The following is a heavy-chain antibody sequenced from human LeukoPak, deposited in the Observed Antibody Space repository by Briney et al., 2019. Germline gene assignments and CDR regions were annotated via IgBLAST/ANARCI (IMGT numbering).Heavy chain of an antibody. D-gene: IGHD5-18*01. J-gene: IGHJ4*02. V-gene: IGHV3-48*02. CDR2: ISSSSSTI. Sequence: AGGSLRLSCAASGFTFSSYSMNWVRQAPGKGLEWVSYISSSSSTIYYADSVKGRFTISRDNAKNSLYLQMNSLRDEDTAVYYCAREPWIQLWSSLDYWGQGTLVTVSS. CDR1: GFTFSSYS. CDR3: AREPWIQLWSSLDY.